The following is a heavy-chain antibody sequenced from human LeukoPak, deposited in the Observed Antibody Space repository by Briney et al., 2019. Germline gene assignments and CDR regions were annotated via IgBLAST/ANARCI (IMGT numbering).Heavy chain of an antibody. CDR1: GGSFSGYY. J-gene: IGHJ4*02. D-gene: IGHD1-26*01. CDR3: AGGSYGQVDY. V-gene: IGHV4-34*01. CDR2: INHSGST. Sequence: SETLSLTCAVYGGSFSGYYWSWIRQPPGKGLEWIGEINHSGSTNYNPSLKSRVTISVDTSKNQFSLKLSSVTAADTAVYYCAGGSYGQVDYWGQGTLVTVSS.